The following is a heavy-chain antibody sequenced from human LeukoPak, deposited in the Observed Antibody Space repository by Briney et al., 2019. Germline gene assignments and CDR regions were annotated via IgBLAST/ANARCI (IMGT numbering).Heavy chain of an antibody. CDR1: AFTFSSYS. D-gene: IGHD5-18*01. CDR2: ISGSGGST. V-gene: IGHV3-23*01. CDR3: AKSQTWIQLWTPDAFDI. J-gene: IGHJ3*02. Sequence: GGSMSLSCAASAFTFSSYSMSWVRQAPGKGLEWVASISGSGGSTYYADSVKGRFNISRDNSKNTLYLQMNSLRAEDTAVYYCAKSQTWIQLWTPDAFDIWGQGTMVTVSS.